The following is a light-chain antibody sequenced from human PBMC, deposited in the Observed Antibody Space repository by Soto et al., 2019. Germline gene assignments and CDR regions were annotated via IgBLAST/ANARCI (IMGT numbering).Light chain of an antibody. J-gene: IGKJ2*01. Sequence: EIVLTQSPGTLSLSPGERATLSCRASQSVSSSFLTWYQQKPGQAPRLLIYGTSRRAPCIPDRFSGSGSWTDVTHTISRLEPDDIAVYYCQQYGNSPYTFGQGTKLEIK. CDR3: QQYGNSPYT. CDR1: QSVSSSF. V-gene: IGKV3-20*01. CDR2: GTS.